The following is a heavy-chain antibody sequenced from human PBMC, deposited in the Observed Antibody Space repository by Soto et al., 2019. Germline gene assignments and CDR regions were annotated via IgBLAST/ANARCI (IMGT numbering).Heavy chain of an antibody. J-gene: IGHJ3*02. V-gene: IGHV2-5*02. CDR2: IYWDNDK. D-gene: IGHD3-22*01. CDR1: GFSLSTTGVG. CDR3: AHRRIYRSGLWNHGAFDI. Sequence: SGPTLVNPPQTLTLTCTFSGFSLSTTGVGVGWIRQPPGKALEWLALIYWDNDKRYSPSLKSRLTIAKDTSNNQVVLIMTNMDPVDTGTYYCAHRRIYRSGLWNHGAFDIWGQGTVVPVSS.